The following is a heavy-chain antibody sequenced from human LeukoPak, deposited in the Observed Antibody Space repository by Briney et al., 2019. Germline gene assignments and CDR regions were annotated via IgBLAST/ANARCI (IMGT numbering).Heavy chain of an antibody. J-gene: IGHJ6*02. CDR2: ISYDGSNK. Sequence: GGSLRLSCAAFGFTFSSYGMHWVRQAPGKGLEWVAVISYDGSNKYYADSVKGRFTISRDNSKNTLYLQMNSLRAEDTAVYYCAKADTLTNHFYYYGMDVWGQGTTVTVSS. CDR3: AKADTLTNHFYYYGMDV. V-gene: IGHV3-30*18. D-gene: IGHD4/OR15-4a*01. CDR1: GFTFSSYG.